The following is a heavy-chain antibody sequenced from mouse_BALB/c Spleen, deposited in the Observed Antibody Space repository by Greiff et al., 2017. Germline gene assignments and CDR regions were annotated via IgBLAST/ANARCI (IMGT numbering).Heavy chain of an antibody. CDR1: GFTFSSFG. CDR3: ARSAVVAPSYAMDY. D-gene: IGHD1-1*01. Sequence: DVKLVESGGGLVQPGGSRKLSCAASGFTFSSFGMHWVRQAPEKGLEWVAYISSGSSTIYYADTVKGRFTISRDNPKNTLFLQMTSLRSEDTAMYYCARSAVVAPSYAMDYWGQGTSVTVSS. J-gene: IGHJ4*01. V-gene: IGHV5-17*02. CDR2: ISSGSSTI.